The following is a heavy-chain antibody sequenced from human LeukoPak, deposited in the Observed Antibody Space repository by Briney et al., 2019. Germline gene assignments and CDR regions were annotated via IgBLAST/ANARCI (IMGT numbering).Heavy chain of an antibody. D-gene: IGHD2-2*01. Sequence: PSETLSLTCTVSGDSISSSSYYWGWIRQSPGKGLEWIGSIYSSVSASYNPSLRSLFTMSVDPSKNHFSLGLTSVTAADTAVCYCARHLGCRSSACPYDGFDIWGQGTMVTVSS. V-gene: IGHV4-39*01. J-gene: IGHJ3*02. CDR2: IYSSVSA. CDR1: GDSISSSSYY. CDR3: ARHLGCRSSACPYDGFDI.